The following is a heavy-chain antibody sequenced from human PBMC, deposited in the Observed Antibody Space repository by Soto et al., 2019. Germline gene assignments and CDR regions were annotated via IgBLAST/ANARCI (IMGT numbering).Heavy chain of an antibody. D-gene: IGHD5-18*01. CDR2: IYYSGST. CDR3: ATTVDTAMVPYYYYGMDV. V-gene: IGHV4-30-4*01. CDR1: GGSISSGDYY. Sequence: SETLSLTCTVSGGSISSGDYYWSWIRQPPGKGLEWIGYIYYSGSTYYNPSLKSRVTISVDTSKNQFSLKLSSVTAADTAVYYCATTVDTAMVPYYYYGMDVWGQGTTVTVSS. J-gene: IGHJ6*02.